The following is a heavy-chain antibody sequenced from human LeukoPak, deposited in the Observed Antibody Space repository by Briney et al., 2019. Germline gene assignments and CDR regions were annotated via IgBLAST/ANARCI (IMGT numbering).Heavy chain of an antibody. D-gene: IGHD2-15*01. CDR1: CGSISSYH. CDR3: ARELGYCSGGTCYSAHAFDI. CDR2: VHYSGTT. Sequence: PSETLSLTCTVSCGSISSYHWNWIRQPPGKGLEWIGYVHYSGTTKYNPSLKSRVTMSVDTSKNQISLRVNSVTAADTAVYYCARELGYCSGGTCYSAHAFDIWGQGTMVTVSS. V-gene: IGHV4-59*01. J-gene: IGHJ3*02.